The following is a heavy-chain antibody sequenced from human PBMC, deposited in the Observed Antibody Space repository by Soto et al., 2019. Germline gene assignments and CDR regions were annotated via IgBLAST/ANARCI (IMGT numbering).Heavy chain of an antibody. D-gene: IGHD3-3*01. CDR3: TNGNYDFWSGYPDVYDTDV. J-gene: IGHJ6*02. Sequence: EVHLVESGGGLVQPGRSLRLSCITSGFTFGDYTMTWVRQGPGKGLEWVGFIRSKPYGGTTEYAASVKGRFTISRDDSKSIAYLQMNSLRTEDTAVYYCTNGNYDFWSGYPDVYDTDVWGQGTTVTVSS. CDR2: IRSKPYGGTT. CDR1: GFTFGDYT. V-gene: IGHV3-49*04.